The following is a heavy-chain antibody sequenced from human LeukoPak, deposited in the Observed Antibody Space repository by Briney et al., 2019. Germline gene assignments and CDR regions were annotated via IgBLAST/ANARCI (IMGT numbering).Heavy chain of an antibody. CDR2: INHSGST. Sequence: SSETLSLTCAVYGGSFSGYYWSWIRQPPGKGLEWIGEINHSGSTNYNPSLKSRVTISVDTSKNQFSLKLSSVTAADTAVYYCARAEWRYCSSTSCYIFDYWGQGTLVTVSS. V-gene: IGHV4-34*01. CDR3: ARAEWRYCSSTSCYIFDY. D-gene: IGHD2-2*02. CDR1: GGSFSGYY. J-gene: IGHJ4*02.